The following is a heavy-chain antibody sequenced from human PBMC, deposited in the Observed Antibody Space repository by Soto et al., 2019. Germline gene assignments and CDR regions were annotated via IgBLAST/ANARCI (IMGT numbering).Heavy chain of an antibody. V-gene: IGHV4-4*02. J-gene: IGHJ6*02. CDR2: VFHTGKI. CDR1: GGSIVTTHW. CDR3: ARDPDTSPDYYGMDI. Sequence: QVQLQESGPGLVKPSGTLSLTCAVSGGSIVTTHWWSWVRQPPGKGLEWIGEVFHTGKINYSPSLKSRVTISIDKSRNECSLRLDSVTAADTAVYFCARDPDTSPDYYGMDIWGQGTAVTVSS.